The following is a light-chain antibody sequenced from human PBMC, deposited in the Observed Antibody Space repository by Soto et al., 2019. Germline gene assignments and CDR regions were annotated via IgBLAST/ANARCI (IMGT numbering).Light chain of an antibody. V-gene: IGLV1-44*01. CDR2: IDD. CDR1: SSNIGNDY. Sequence: QSVLTQPPSMSAAPGQTVTISCSGSSSNIGNDYVSWYQHFPGTAPKLLIYIDDQRPSGVPDRFSGSKSGTSASLAISGLQSEDEADYYCATWDDSLNAAVFGGGTQLTVL. CDR3: ATWDDSLNAAV. J-gene: IGLJ7*01.